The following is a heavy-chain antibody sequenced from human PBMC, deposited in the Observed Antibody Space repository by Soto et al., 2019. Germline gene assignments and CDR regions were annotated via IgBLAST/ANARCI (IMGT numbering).Heavy chain of an antibody. Sequence: QITLKESGPTLVKPTQTLTLTCSFSGFSLSTSGVAVGWIRQPPGKALEWLAVIYWDDDRRYSPSLKSRLTITKDTSKNQVVLTMTNMDPVDTATYYCAHRVPIEGHFDPWGQGTLFTVSS. V-gene: IGHV2-5*02. CDR3: AHRVPIEGHFDP. J-gene: IGHJ5*02. CDR2: IYWDDDR. CDR1: GFSLSTSGVA.